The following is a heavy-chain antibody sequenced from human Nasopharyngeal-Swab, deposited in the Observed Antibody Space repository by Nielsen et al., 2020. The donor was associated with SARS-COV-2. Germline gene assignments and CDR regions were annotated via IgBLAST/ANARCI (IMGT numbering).Heavy chain of an antibody. V-gene: IGHV3-43*02. D-gene: IGHD6-13*01. Sequence: WIRQPPGKGLEWVSLISGDGGSTYYADSVKGRFTISRDNSKNSLYLQMNSLRTEDTALYYCAKDSMAAGDHYYYYYGMDVWGQGTTVTVSS. CDR2: ISGDGGST. J-gene: IGHJ6*02. CDR3: AKDSMAAGDHYYYYYGMDV.